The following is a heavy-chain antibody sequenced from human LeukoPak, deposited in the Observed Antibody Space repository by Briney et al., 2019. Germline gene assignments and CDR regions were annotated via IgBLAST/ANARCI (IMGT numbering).Heavy chain of an antibody. V-gene: IGHV4-31*03. CDR3: ARARGSSSWGEIDY. Sequence: SSETLSLTCTVSGDPTSSGGYYWSWIRQHPGKGLEWIGYIYYSGSTYYNPSLKSRVSISVDTSKNQFSLKLTSVTAADTAVYYCARARGSSSWGEIDYWGQGTLVTVSS. CDR2: IYYSGST. CDR1: GDPTSSGGYY. D-gene: IGHD6-13*01. J-gene: IGHJ4*02.